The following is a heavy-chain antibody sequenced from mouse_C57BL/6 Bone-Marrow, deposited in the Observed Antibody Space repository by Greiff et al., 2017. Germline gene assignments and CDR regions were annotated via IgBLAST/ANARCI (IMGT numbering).Heavy chain of an antibody. Sequence: VKLMESGPGLVQPSQSLSITCTVSGFSLTSYGVHWVRQSPGKGLEWLGVIWSGGSTDYNAAFISRLSISKDNSKSQVFFKMNSLQADDTAIYYCARNPSYYGSSLYAMDYWGQGTSVTVSS. CDR2: IWSGGST. CDR3: ARNPSYYGSSLYAMDY. V-gene: IGHV2-2*01. J-gene: IGHJ4*01. CDR1: GFSLTSYG. D-gene: IGHD1-1*01.